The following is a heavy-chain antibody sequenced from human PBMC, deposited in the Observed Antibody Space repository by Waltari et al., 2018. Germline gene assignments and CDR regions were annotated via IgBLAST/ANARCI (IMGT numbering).Heavy chain of an antibody. CDR1: GFTFRFYD. Sequence: EVQLVESGGGLVQSGGSLRLSCATSGFTFRFYDMHWVRQAPGKGLEWLSYISVGSATIYYADSVKCRFSISRDDARNSLFLEINSLRAEDSAVYYCARAGEFRSYYYAMDVWGQGTAVSVSS. V-gene: IGHV3-48*03. CDR2: ISVGSATI. CDR3: ARAGEFRSYYYAMDV. D-gene: IGHD3-10*01. J-gene: IGHJ6*02.